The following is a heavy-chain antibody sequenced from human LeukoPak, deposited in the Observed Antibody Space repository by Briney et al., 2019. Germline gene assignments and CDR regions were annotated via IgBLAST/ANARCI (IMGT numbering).Heavy chain of an antibody. D-gene: IGHD3-22*01. CDR3: ARDAGYYLDDSGYLYFDY. J-gene: IGHJ4*02. Sequence: PSETLSLTCTVSGGSISSYYWSWIRQPPGKGLEWIGYIYYSGSTNYNPSLKSRVTISVDTSKNQFSLRLTSVTAADTAVYYCARDAGYYLDDSGYLYFDYWGQGTLVTVSS. CDR1: GGSISSYY. CDR2: IYYSGST. V-gene: IGHV4-59*12.